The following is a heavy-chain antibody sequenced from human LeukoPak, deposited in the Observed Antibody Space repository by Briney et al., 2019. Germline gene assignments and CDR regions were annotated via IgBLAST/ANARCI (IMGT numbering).Heavy chain of an antibody. D-gene: IGHD2-2*03. Sequence: GGSLRLSCAASGFTFSSYWMRWVRQAPTRGVAGVSRLRGDGETFYADSVKGRFTLSRDDSRNTVFLQLNNLRVDDTAVYYCARASWISSADAVWWGQGTLVTVCS. CDR2: LRGDGET. CDR3: ARASWISSADAVW. CDR1: GFTFSSYW. V-gene: IGHV3-23*01. J-gene: IGHJ4*02.